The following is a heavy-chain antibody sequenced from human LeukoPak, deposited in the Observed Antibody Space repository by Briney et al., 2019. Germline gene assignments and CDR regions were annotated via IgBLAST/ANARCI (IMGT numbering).Heavy chain of an antibody. CDR2: ISSSGDST. J-gene: IGHJ4*02. CDR3: APHIHYSYEC. Sequence: PGGSLRLSCSASGSTFSNCPMHWVRQAPGKGLEYVSAISSSGDSTYYADSVKGRFTISRDNSRNTLSLQMSSLRPEDTAVYYCAPHIHYSYECWGRGTLVTVSS. D-gene: IGHD2-21*01. V-gene: IGHV3-64D*06. CDR1: GSTFSNCP.